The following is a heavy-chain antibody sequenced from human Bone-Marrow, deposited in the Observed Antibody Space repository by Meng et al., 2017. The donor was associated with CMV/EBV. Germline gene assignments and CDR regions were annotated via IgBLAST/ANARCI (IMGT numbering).Heavy chain of an antibody. CDR2: ISDSGGST. Sequence: GESLKISCAASGFTFSSYAMSWVRQAPGKGLEWVSAISDSGGSTYYADSVKGRFTISRDNAKNSLYLQMNSLRAEDTAVYYCARDPEGDAFDIWGQGTMVTVSS. J-gene: IGHJ3*02. CDR1: GFTFSSYA. V-gene: IGHV3-23*01. CDR3: ARDPEGDAFDI.